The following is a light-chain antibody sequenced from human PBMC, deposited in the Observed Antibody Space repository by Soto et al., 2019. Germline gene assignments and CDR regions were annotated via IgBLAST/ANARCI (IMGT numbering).Light chain of an antibody. CDR3: SSYTSANTPYVV. V-gene: IGLV2-14*01. J-gene: IGLJ2*01. CDR1: SSDVGGYNY. Sequence: QSVLTQPASVSGSPGQSITISCTETSSDVGGYNYVSWYQQHPGKAPKLMIYDVSNRPSGVSNRFSGSKSGNTASLTISGLQAEDDADYYCSSYTSANTPYVVFGGGTKLTVL. CDR2: DVS.